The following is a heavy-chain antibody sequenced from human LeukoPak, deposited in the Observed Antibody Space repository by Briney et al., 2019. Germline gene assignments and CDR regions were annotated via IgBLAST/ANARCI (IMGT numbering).Heavy chain of an antibody. CDR1: GYTFNNYE. CDR3: ARGLGITLFGVAIGYQMDV. D-gene: IGHD3-3*01. V-gene: IGHV1-8*03. CDR2: INPNSSNT. J-gene: IGHJ6*04. Sequence: ASVKVSCKASGYTFNNYEINWVRQAAGQGLEWMGWINPNSSNTAYAQKLQGRVTITRDTSISTAYLELSSLRSEDTAVYYCARGLGITLFGVAIGYQMDVWGMGTTVTVSS.